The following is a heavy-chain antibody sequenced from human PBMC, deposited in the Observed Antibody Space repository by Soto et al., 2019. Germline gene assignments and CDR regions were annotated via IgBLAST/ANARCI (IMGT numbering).Heavy chain of an antibody. V-gene: IGHV1-18*01. Sequence: QVHLVQSGVEVKTPGASVKVSCQASGYTFFTYDISWVRQAPGQGLEWMGWISTYSVDTKYAQKFQGIVTMTTDTSTTTAYLELRSLRSDDTAVYYCARHHGPTTSENWFDPGGQGTLVTVSS. D-gene: IGHD1-26*01. J-gene: IGHJ5*02. CDR3: ARHHGPTTSENWFDP. CDR1: GYTFFTYD. CDR2: ISTYSVDT.